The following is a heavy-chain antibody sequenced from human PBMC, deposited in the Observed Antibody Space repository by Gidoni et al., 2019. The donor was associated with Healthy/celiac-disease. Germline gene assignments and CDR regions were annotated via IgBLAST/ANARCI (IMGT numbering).Heavy chain of an antibody. Sequence: ASLRLSCAASGFTFSDYYMSWIRQAPGKGLAWVSYISSSGSTIYYADSVKGRFTISRDNAKNSLYLQMNSLRAEDTAVYYCARDHPYDFWSGWDWYFDLWGRGTLVTVSS. J-gene: IGHJ2*01. V-gene: IGHV3-11*01. CDR2: ISSSGSTI. CDR3: ARDHPYDFWSGWDWYFDL. CDR1: GFTFSDYY. D-gene: IGHD3-3*01.